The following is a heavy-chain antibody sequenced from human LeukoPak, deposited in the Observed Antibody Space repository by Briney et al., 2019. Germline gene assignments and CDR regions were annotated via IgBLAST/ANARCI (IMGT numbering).Heavy chain of an antibody. J-gene: IGHJ4*02. CDR3: ARDQYDTWSRRGNFDS. D-gene: IGHD3/OR15-3a*01. V-gene: IGHV3-7*03. CDR1: GCTFSSYW. CDR2: IKQDGSEK. Sequence: PGGSLRLSCAASGCTFSSYWMSWVRQAPGKGLEWVANIKQDGSEKYYVDSVKGRFTISRDNTKNSLYLQMNSLRAEDTAVFYCARDQYDTWSRRGNFDSWGQGTLVIVSS.